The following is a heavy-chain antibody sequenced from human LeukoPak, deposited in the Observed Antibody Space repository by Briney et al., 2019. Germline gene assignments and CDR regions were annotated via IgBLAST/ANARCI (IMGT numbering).Heavy chain of an antibody. CDR2: INPSGGST. CDR3: AREDSSGWSAGYMDV. Sequence: ASVKVSCKASGYTFTSYYMHWVRQAPGQGLEWMGIINPSGGSTGYAQKFQGRVTMTRDTSTSTVYMELSSLRSEDTAMYYCAREDSSGWSAGYMDVWGKGTAVTVSS. D-gene: IGHD6-19*01. J-gene: IGHJ6*03. CDR1: GYTFTSYY. V-gene: IGHV1-46*01.